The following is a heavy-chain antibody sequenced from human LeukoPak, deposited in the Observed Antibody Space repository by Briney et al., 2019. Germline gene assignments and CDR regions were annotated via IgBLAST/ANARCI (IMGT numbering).Heavy chain of an antibody. CDR1: GGSISSSSYY. CDR2: IYYSGST. CDR3: ARHSTVEMATILDNWFDP. D-gene: IGHD5-24*01. Sequence: SETLSLTCTVSGGSISSSSYYWGWIRQPPGKGLEWIGSIYYSGSTYYNPSLKSRVTISVDTSKNQFSLKLSSVTAADTAVYYCARHSTVEMATILDNWFDPWGQGTLVTVSS. V-gene: IGHV4-39*01. J-gene: IGHJ5*02.